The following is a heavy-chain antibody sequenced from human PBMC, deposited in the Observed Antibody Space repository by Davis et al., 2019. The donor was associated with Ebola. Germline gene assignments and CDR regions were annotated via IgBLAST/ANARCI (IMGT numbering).Heavy chain of an antibody. CDR3: ARGGFSGGDCYFDY. D-gene: IGHD2-21*02. V-gene: IGHV3-23*01. CDR2: ISGSGGST. Sequence: PGGSLRLSCAASGFTFSSYAMSWVRQAPGKGLEWVSIISGSGGSTYYADSVKGRFTISRDNSKNTLYLQMNSLRAEDTAVYYCARGGFSGGDCYFDYWGQGTLVTVSS. CDR1: GFTFSSYA. J-gene: IGHJ4*02.